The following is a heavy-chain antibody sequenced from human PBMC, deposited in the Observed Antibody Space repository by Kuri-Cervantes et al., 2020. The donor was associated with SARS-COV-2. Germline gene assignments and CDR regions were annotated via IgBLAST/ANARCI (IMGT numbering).Heavy chain of an antibody. CDR3: ARRDCSGGSCYPPQGWFDP. CDR1: GYSFTSYW. CDR2: IYPGDSDT. J-gene: IGHJ5*02. V-gene: IGHV5-51*01. D-gene: IGHD2-15*01. Sequence: GESLKISCKGSGYSFTSYWIGWVRQMPGKGLEWMGIIYPGDSDTRYSPSFQGQVTISADKSISTAYLQWSSLKASDTAMYYCARRDCSGGSCYPPQGWFDPWGQGTLVTVSS.